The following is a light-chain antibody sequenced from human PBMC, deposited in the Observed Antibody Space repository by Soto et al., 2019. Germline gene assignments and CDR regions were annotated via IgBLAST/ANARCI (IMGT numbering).Light chain of an antibody. J-gene: IGKJ1*01. CDR2: GAS. V-gene: IGKV3-20*01. CDR1: QSLRSS. CDR3: QQYVSSGT. Sequence: ETLMTQSLYTLSVSLGERATLSCRASQSLRSSLAWYQQKPGQAPRLLIYGASNRATGIPDRFSGSGSGTDFTLTISRLEPEDFAVYYCQQYVSSGTFGQVTKVDTK.